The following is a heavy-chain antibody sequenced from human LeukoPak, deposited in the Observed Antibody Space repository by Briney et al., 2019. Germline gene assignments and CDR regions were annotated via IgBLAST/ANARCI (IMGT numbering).Heavy chain of an antibody. CDR1: GGSISSYY. J-gene: IGHJ4*02. V-gene: IGHV4-59*12. CDR3: ARGGYGIFDY. CDR2: IYYSGST. D-gene: IGHD5-12*01. Sequence: PSETLSLTCTVSGGSISSYYWSWIRQPPGKGLEWIGYIYYSGSTNYNPSLKSRVTISVDTSKNQFSLKLSSVTAADTAVYYCARGGYGIFDYWGQGTLVTVSS.